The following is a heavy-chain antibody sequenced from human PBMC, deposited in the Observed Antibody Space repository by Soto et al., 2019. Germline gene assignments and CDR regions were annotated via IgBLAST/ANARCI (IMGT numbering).Heavy chain of an antibody. V-gene: IGHV2-5*01. D-gene: IGHD6-19*01. J-gene: IGHJ4*02. Sequence: QITLKESGPTVVKPTQTLTLTCTVSGFSLSTNGAGVGWIRQPPGEAPEWLALIYGNNDKRYSPSLNSRLTIPKDASKNQVVLTMTNMDPVDTGTYYCAHRPTGWYLFDYWGQGTLVTVSS. CDR1: GFSLSTNGAG. CDR2: IYGNNDK. CDR3: AHRPTGWYLFDY.